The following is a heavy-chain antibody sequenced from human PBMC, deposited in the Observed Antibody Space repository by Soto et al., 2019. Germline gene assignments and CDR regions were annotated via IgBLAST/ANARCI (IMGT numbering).Heavy chain of an antibody. CDR1: GGSISSYY. CDR2: IYYSGST. Sequence: SETLSLTCTVSGGSISSYYWSWIRQPPGKGLEWIGYIYYSGSTNYNPSLKSRVTISVDTSKNQFSLKLSSVTAADTAVYYCAREMLSRGVVAATYGAFDIWGQGTMVTVSS. CDR3: AREMLSRGVVAATYGAFDI. J-gene: IGHJ3*02. D-gene: IGHD2-15*01. V-gene: IGHV4-59*01.